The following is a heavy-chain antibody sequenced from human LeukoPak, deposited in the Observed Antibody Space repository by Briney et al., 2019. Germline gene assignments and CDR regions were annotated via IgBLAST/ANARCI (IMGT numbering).Heavy chain of an antibody. CDR2: VYYSGST. CDR3: ARGGRRYYTAYNFDY. V-gene: IGHV4-59*01. Sequence: PSETLSLTCTLSGDSISHYYWSWIRQSPGKGLEWIGYVYYSGSTNYNPSLKSRVTVSVDTSRNQFFLKLSSGTAADTAVYYCARGGRRYYTAYNFDYWGQGTQVTVSS. J-gene: IGHJ4*02. CDR1: GDSISHYY. D-gene: IGHD3-22*01.